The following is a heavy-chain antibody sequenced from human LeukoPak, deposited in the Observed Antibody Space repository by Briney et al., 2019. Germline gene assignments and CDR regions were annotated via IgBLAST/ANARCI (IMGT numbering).Heavy chain of an antibody. D-gene: IGHD6-13*01. CDR1: GFTFSSYA. CDR3: ARGRSGSSSGWYPPGTFDFDY. V-gene: IGHV3-30-3*01. Sequence: PGRSLRLSCAASGFTFSSYAMHWVRQAPGKGLEWVAVISYDGSNKYYADSVKGRFTISRDNSKNTLYLQMNSLRAEDTAVYYCARGRSGSSSGWYPPGTFDFDYWGQGTLVTVSS. CDR2: ISYDGSNK. J-gene: IGHJ4*02.